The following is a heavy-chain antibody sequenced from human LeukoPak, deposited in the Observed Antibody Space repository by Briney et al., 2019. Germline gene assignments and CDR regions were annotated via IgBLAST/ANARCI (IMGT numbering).Heavy chain of an antibody. CDR2: ISSSSSYI. V-gene: IGHV3-21*01. D-gene: IGHD1-26*01. J-gene: IGHJ4*02. CDR3: ARGRVGAAPDY. Sequence: GGSLRLSCAASGFTFSSYSMNWVRQAPGKGLEWVSSISSSSSYIYYADSVKGRSTISRDNAKNSLYLQMNSLRAEDTAVYYCARGRVGAAPDYWGQGTLVTVSS. CDR1: GFTFSSYS.